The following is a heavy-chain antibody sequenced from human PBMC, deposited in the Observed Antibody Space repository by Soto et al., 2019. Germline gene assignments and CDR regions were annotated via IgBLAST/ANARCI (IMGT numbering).Heavy chain of an antibody. CDR3: AQMWFGELWHGMDV. CDR1: GVDFNSFT. J-gene: IGHJ6*02. D-gene: IGHD3-10*01. CDR2: IIPILDVA. Sequence: QLVQSGAEVKKPGSSVKVSCKASGVDFNSFTLSWVRQAPGQGPEWMGTIIPILDVAKNAKKFQGRITITADKSTSPVYMELRRLRSEDTAVYYCAQMWFGELWHGMDVWGQGTTVTVSS. V-gene: IGHV1-69*02.